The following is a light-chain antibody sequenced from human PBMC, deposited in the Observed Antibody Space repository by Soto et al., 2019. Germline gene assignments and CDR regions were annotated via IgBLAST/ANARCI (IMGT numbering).Light chain of an antibody. Sequence: EIVLTQSPGTLSLSPGERATLSCRASQSVSSNYLAWYQQKPGQAPRLLIYGTSSRATGIPDRFSGSGSGTDFTLTISRLVPEDFAVYYCQQYGSSPPLTFGGGTKVEIK. J-gene: IGKJ4*01. CDR2: GTS. CDR1: QSVSSNY. V-gene: IGKV3-20*01. CDR3: QQYGSSPPLT.